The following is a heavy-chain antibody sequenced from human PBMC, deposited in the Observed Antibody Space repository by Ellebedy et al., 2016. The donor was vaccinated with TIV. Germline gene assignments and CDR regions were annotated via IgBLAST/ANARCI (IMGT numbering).Heavy chain of an antibody. CDR3: ARDLKGIRVAGPNLDY. J-gene: IGHJ4*02. CDR1: GFTFSSHS. Sequence: GGSLRLXCVGSGFTFSSHSMNWVRQAPGKGLEWLSSISSSSTYIYYADSVKGRFTISRDNAKNSLYLQMNSLRAEDTAVYYCARDLKGIRVAGPNLDYWGQGTLVTVSS. V-gene: IGHV3-21*01. D-gene: IGHD6-19*01. CDR2: ISSSSTYI.